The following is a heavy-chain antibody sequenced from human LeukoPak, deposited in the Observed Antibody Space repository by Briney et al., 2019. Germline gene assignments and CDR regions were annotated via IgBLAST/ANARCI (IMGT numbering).Heavy chain of an antibody. CDR3: ARPAPPSNYYYYDMDV. CDR1: GYSFTTYW. CDR2: IHPGDSDT. Sequence: GESLKISCKGSGYSFTTYWIGWVRQMPGKGLEWRGIIHPGDSDTRYSPSFQGQVTISADQSLSTAYLQWSRLKAADTAMNYCARPAPPSNYYYYDMDVWGKGTTVTVSS. V-gene: IGHV5-51*01. J-gene: IGHJ6*03. D-gene: IGHD4-11*01.